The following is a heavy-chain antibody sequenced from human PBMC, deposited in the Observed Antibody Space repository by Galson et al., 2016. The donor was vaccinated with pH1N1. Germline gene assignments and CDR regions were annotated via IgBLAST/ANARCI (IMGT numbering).Heavy chain of an antibody. V-gene: IGHV2-5*01. D-gene: IGHD4-17*01. J-gene: IGHJ5*02. Sequence: PALVKPPQTLTLTCTFSGFSLSTSGVTVGWIRQPPGKALEWLALIHWNDDKRYSPSLMSRLTIIKDTSKNQVVLTMTNMDPVDTATYYCARFLYGDYSNWFDPWGQGTLVTVSS. CDR1: GFSLSTSGVT. CDR3: ARFLYGDYSNWFDP. CDR2: IHWNDDK.